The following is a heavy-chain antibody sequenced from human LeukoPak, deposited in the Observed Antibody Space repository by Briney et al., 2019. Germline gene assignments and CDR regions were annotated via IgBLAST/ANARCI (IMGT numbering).Heavy chain of an antibody. CDR2: IIPILGIA. Sequence: SVKVSCKASGGTFSSYAISWVRQAPGQGLEWMGRIIPILGIANYAQKFQGRVTITADKSTSTAYMELSSLRSEDTAVYYCARDYDSSGRPDYWGQGTLVTVSS. V-gene: IGHV1-69*04. J-gene: IGHJ4*02. CDR3: ARDYDSSGRPDY. CDR1: GGTFSSYA. D-gene: IGHD3-22*01.